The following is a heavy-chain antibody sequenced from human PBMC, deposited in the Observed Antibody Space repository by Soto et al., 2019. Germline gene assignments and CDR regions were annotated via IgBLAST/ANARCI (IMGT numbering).Heavy chain of an antibody. J-gene: IGHJ6*02. Sequence: EVQLLESGGGLVQPGGSLRLSCAASGFTFSSYAMSWVRQAPGKGLEWVSVIRSSGDRTYYADSVKGRFTISRDNSKNTLYMQMNSLRAEDTAVYYCAKQQGPGTPYYYAMDVWDQGTTVTVSS. D-gene: IGHD1-1*01. V-gene: IGHV3-23*01. CDR3: AKQQGPGTPYYYAMDV. CDR2: IRSSGDRT. CDR1: GFTFSSYA.